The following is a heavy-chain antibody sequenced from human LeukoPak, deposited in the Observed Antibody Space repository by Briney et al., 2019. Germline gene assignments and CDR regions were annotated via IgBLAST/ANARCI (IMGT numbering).Heavy chain of an antibody. D-gene: IGHD4-17*01. CDR3: ARTYGDYVDY. CDR1: GASISSGGYY. Sequence: PSETLSLTCTVSGASISSGGYYWSWIRQHPGKGLEWIGYIYYSGSTYYNPSLKSRVTISVDTSKNQFSLKLSSVTAADTAVYYCARTYGDYVDYWGQGTLVTVSS. CDR2: IYYSGST. V-gene: IGHV4-31*03. J-gene: IGHJ4*02.